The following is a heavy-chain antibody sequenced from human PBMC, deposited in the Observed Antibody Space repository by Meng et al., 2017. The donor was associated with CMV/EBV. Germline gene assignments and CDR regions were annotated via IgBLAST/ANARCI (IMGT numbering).Heavy chain of an antibody. CDR1: GGSFSGDY. Sequence: YGGSFSGDYWSWIRQPPGKGLEWIGEINHSGSTNYNPSLKSRVTISVDTSKNQFSLKLSSVTAADTAVYYCARNYDFWSGYWNWFDPWGQGTLVTVSS. CDR3: ARNYDFWSGYWNWFDP. V-gene: IGHV4-34*01. CDR2: INHSGST. D-gene: IGHD3-3*01. J-gene: IGHJ5*02.